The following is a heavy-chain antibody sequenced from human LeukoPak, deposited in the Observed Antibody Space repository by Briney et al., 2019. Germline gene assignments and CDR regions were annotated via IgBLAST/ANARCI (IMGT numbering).Heavy chain of an antibody. CDR1: GGSISNYY. V-gene: IGHV4-59*08. Sequence: SETLSLTCTVSGGSISNYYWTWVRQPPGKGLEWIGHVYHSGSTNYNPSLKSRVTISIDTSKNQFSLKLTSVTAADTAVYYCARRTFSSGYLDYWGQGTLVTVSS. CDR3: ARRTFSSGYLDY. J-gene: IGHJ4*02. D-gene: IGHD3-3*01. CDR2: VYHSGST.